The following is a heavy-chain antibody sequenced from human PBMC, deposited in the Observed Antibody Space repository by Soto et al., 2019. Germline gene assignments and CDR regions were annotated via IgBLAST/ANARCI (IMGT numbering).Heavy chain of an antibody. CDR2: ISPGSRYP. J-gene: IGHJ5*02. V-gene: IGHV3-11*06. Sequence: GGSLRLSCAGSGFTFGDSYMSWIRQAPGKGLEWLSYISPGSRYPAYADSVKGRFTISRDNARRSLFLQMTSLTAEDTAMYYCVRGGGGGLLDPWGQGTMVTVSS. D-gene: IGHD2-15*01. CDR1: GFTFGDSY. CDR3: VRGGGGGLLDP.